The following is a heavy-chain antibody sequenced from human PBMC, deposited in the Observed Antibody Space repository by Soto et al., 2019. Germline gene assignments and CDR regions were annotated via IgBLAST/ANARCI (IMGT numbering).Heavy chain of an antibody. J-gene: IGHJ2*01. CDR2: IYYSGST. CDR1: GGSISSGDYY. V-gene: IGHV4-30-4*01. CDR3: ARVPPTVTTRVRGHFDL. D-gene: IGHD4-17*01. Sequence: QVQLQESGPGLVKPSQTLSLTCTVSGGSISSGDYYWSWIRQPPGKGLEWIGYIYYSGSTYYNPSLKSRVTLSVDTSKNQFSLKLSSVTAADTAVYYCARVPPTVTTRVRGHFDLWGRGTLVTVSS.